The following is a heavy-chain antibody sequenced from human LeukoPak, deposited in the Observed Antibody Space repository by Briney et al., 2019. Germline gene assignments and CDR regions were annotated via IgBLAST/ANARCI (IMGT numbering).Heavy chain of an antibody. CDR2: IYYSGST. V-gene: IGHV4-59*01. CDR1: GGSISSYY. Sequence: PSETLSLTCTVSGGSISSYYWSWIRQPPGKGLEWIGYIYYSGSTNYNPSLKSRVTISVDTSKNQFSLKLSSVTAADTAVYYCAKIRFLEWLLSPGGYFDYWGQGTLVTGSS. CDR3: AKIRFLEWLLSPGGYFDY. D-gene: IGHD3-3*01. J-gene: IGHJ4*02.